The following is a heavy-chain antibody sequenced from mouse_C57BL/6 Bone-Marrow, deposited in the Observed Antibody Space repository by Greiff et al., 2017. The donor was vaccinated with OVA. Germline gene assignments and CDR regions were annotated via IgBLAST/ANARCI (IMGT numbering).Heavy chain of an antibody. J-gene: IGHJ4*01. CDR1: GFTFTDYY. CDR3: ASQNWDEGVDY. D-gene: IGHD4-1*01. Sequence: EVMLVESGGGLVQPGGSLSLSCAASGFTFTDYYMSWVRQPPGKALEWLGFIRNKANGYTTEYSASVKGRFTISRDNSQSILYLQMNALRAEDSATYYCASQNWDEGVDYWGQGTSVTVSS. CDR2: IRNKANGYTT. V-gene: IGHV7-3*01.